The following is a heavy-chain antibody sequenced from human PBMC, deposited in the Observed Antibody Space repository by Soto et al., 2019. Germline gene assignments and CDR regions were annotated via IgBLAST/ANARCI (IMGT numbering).Heavy chain of an antibody. D-gene: IGHD3-3*01. CDR1: GFTFDDYA. CDR3: AKVYDFWSGYYDY. CDR2: ISWNSGSI. V-gene: IGHV3-9*01. J-gene: IGHJ4*02. Sequence: EVQLVESGGGLVQPGRSLRLSCAASGFTFDDYAMHWVRQAPGKGLEWVSGISWNSGSIGYADSVKGQFTISRDNAKNSLYLQMNSLGAEDTALYYCAKVYDFWSGYYDYWGQGTLVTVSS.